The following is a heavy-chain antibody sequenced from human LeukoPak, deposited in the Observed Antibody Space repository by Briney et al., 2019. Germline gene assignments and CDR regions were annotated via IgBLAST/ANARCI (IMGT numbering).Heavy chain of an antibody. CDR3: ARQARYCSGGSCYFYFDF. CDR2: IYYSGST. V-gene: IGHV4-39*01. J-gene: IGHJ4*02. Sequence: SETLSLTCNVSGGSMRTSTHYWGWIRQPPGKGLEWVGTIYYSGSTYYNPSLKSRLSISVDTSKNQFSLRLDSVTAADTAIYYCARQARYCSGGSCYFYFDFWGQGTLVTVSS. CDR1: GGSMRTSTHY. D-gene: IGHD2-15*01.